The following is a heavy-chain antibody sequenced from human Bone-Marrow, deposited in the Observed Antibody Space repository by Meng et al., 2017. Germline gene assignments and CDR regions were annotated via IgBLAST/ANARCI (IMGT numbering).Heavy chain of an antibody. V-gene: IGHV4-30-4*08. D-gene: IGHD3-3*01. CDR3: ARDTDFWSASNWFDP. Sequence: QVQLQESGPGLVKPSQTLSLTCTVSGGSLSSGDYYWSWIRQPPGKGLEWIGYIYYTGTTYYNPSLKSRLTISVDTSKNQFSLNLTSVTAADTAMYYCARDTDFWSASNWFDPWGPGTLVTVSS. CDR1: GGSLSSGDYY. CDR2: IYYTGTT. J-gene: IGHJ5*02.